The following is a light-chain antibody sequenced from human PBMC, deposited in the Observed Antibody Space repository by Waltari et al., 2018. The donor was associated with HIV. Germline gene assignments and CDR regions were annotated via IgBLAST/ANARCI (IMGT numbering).Light chain of an antibody. CDR3: QQYDSSPLT. CDR2: AAS. CDR1: QSVTSNY. V-gene: IGKV3-20*01. J-gene: IGKJ4*01. Sequence: EIALTQSPGTLSLSPGERATLSCRASQSVTSNYLAWYQQKPGQAPRLLIFAASSMATGIPDRISGSGSETDFSLTISRLEPEDFAVYYCQQYDSSPLTFGGGTKVEIK.